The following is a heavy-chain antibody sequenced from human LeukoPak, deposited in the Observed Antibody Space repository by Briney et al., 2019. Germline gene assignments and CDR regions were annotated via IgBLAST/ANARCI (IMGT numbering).Heavy chain of an antibody. CDR2: VDHTGST. CDR3: AREYYGSSGYYNDY. Sequence: SETLSLTCSVSDDSITMYYWTWIRQPPGKGLEWIGYVDHTGSTNFNPSLNGRVTISVDTSKNQFSLKLTSVTAADTAVYYCAREYYGSSGYYNDYWGQGALVTVSS. V-gene: IGHV4-59*01. J-gene: IGHJ4*02. D-gene: IGHD3-22*01. CDR1: DDSITMYY.